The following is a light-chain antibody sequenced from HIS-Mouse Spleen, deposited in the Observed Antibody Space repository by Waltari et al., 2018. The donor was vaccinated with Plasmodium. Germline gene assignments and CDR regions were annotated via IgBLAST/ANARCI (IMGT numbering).Light chain of an antibody. CDR1: ALPNKY. V-gene: IGLV3-10*01. CDR3: YSTDSSGNHRV. J-gene: IGLJ3*02. CDR2: EDS. Sequence: SYELTQPPSVSVSPGQTARITCSGDALPNKYAYWYQQKSGQAPVLVSHEDSKRPSGIPGEFSGSSSGTMATLTISGAQVEDEADYYCYSTDSSGNHRVFGGGTKLTVL.